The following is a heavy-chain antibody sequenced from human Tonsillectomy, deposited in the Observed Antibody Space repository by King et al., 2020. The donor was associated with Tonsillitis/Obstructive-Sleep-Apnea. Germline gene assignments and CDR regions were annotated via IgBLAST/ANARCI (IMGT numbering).Heavy chain of an antibody. CDR3: ARVPVDAFDI. V-gene: IGHV4-59*01. CDR2: IYYSGST. J-gene: IGHJ3*02. Sequence: VQLPESGPGLVKPSETLSLTCPVSGGSISSYYWSWIRQPPGKGLEWIGYIYYSGSTNYNPSLKSRVTISVDTSKNQFSLKLSSVTAADTAVYYCARVPVDAFDIWGQGTMVTVSS. CDR1: GGSISSYY.